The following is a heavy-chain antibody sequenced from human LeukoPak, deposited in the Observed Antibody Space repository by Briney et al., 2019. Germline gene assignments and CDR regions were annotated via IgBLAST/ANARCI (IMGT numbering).Heavy chain of an antibody. V-gene: IGHV3-66*01. D-gene: IGHD6-13*01. J-gene: IGHJ3*02. CDR3: AREGPSSSSSRGDAFDI. CDR1: GFTVSSNY. CDR2: IYSGGST. Sequence: PGGSLRLSCAASGFTVSSNYMSWVRQAPGKGLEWVSVIYSGGSTYYADSVKGRFTISRDNSKNTLYLQMNSLRAEDTAVYYCAREGPSSSSSRGDAFDIWGQGTMVTVSS.